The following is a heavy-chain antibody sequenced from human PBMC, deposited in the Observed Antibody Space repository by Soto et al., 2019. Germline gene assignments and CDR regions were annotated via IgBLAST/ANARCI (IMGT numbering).Heavy chain of an antibody. CDR2: IWYDGSNK. D-gene: IGHD6-19*01. Sequence: QVQLVESGGGVVQPGRSLRLSCAASGFTFSSYGMHWVRQAPGKGLEWVAVIWYDGSNKYYADSVKGRFTISRDNSKNTLYLQMNSLRAEDTAVYYCARSFDGGCLDYWGQGTLVTVSS. CDR1: GFTFSSYG. CDR3: ARSFDGGCLDY. J-gene: IGHJ4*02. V-gene: IGHV3-33*01.